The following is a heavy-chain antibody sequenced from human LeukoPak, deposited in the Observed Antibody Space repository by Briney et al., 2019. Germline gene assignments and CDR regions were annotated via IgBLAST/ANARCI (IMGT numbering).Heavy chain of an antibody. CDR1: GYSISSGYY. J-gene: IGHJ3*02. CDR2: IYHSGST. V-gene: IGHV4-38-2*02. CDR3: ARRQYMPPGVVGARSGFDI. Sequence: PSETLSLTCTVSGYSISSGYYWGWIRQPPGKGLEWIGSIYHSGSTHYNPSLKSRITISVDTSKNQFSLRLSSVTAADTAVYYCARRQYMPPGVVGARSGFDIWGQGTMVTVSP. D-gene: IGHD1-26*01.